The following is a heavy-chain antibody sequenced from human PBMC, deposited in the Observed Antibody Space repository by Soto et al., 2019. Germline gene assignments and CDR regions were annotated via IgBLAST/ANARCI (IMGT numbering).Heavy chain of an antibody. Sequence: EVQLVQSGAEVKKPGESLKISCKGSGYNFATSWIAWVRQLPGKGPQWMGIIYPGDSDTSYSTSFQGQVTISVDKSISTAYLQWNSLKASDTAVYYCARRGYSYGFDVWGQGTQVTVSS. D-gene: IGHD5-18*01. V-gene: IGHV5-51*01. J-gene: IGHJ3*01. CDR2: IYPGDSDT. CDR1: GYNFATSW. CDR3: ARRGYSYGFDV.